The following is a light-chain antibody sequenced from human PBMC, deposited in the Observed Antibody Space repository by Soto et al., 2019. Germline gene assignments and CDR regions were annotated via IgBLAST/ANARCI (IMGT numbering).Light chain of an antibody. Sequence: DIVMTQSPDSLSVSLVQRATINCMSSQTVLYTSNNKNYLAWYQLKPGQPPKLLIYWASTRRSGVPDRFSGSGSGTEFTLTINSLQAEDVAVYYCQQYFTTPGLTFGGGTKVDIK. CDR3: QQYFTTPGLT. V-gene: IGKV4-1*01. CDR2: WAS. J-gene: IGKJ4*01. CDR1: QTVLYTSNNKNY.